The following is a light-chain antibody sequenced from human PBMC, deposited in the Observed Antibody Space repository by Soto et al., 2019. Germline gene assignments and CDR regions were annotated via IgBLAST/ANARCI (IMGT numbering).Light chain of an antibody. CDR2: EVS. J-gene: IGLJ3*02. V-gene: IGLV2-14*01. Sequence: QSVLTQPASVSGSPGQSITISCTGTSSDVGACNSVSWFQQHPGQAPKLMIYEVSYRPSRISTHFSGSRSGNTASLTISGLQAEAGSDYYCSSTTGSSPWVFGGGTKLTVL. CDR1: SSDVGACNS. CDR3: SSTTGSSPWV.